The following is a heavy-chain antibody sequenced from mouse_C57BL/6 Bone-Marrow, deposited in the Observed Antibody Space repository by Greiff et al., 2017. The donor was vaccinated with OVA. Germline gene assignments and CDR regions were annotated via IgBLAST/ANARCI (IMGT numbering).Heavy chain of an antibody. CDR2: IHPNSGST. CDR1: GYTFTSSW. D-gene: IGHD2-1*01. V-gene: IGHV1-64*01. CDR3: ASGDLLWYFDV. J-gene: IGHJ1*03. Sequence: QVQLQQPGAELVKPGASVKLSCKASGYTFTSSWMHWVKQRPGQGLEWIGMIHPNSGSTNYNEKFKSKATLTVDKSSSTAYMQLSSLTSEDSAVYYCASGDLLWYFDVWGTGTTVTVSS.